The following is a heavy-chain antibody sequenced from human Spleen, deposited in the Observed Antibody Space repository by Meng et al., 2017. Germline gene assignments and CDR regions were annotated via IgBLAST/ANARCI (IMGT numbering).Heavy chain of an antibody. V-gene: IGHV3-33*01. CDR3: ARDGAFSGYYYPYYFDY. J-gene: IGHJ4*02. CDR2: IWYDGSNK. CDR1: AFTFSSYG. Sequence: GESLKISCAASAFTFSSYGMHWVRQAPGKGLEWVAVIWYDGSNKYYADSVKGRFTISRDNSKNTLSLQMNSLRAEDTAVYYCARDGAFSGYYYPYYFDYRGQGTQVTVSS. D-gene: IGHD3-22*01.